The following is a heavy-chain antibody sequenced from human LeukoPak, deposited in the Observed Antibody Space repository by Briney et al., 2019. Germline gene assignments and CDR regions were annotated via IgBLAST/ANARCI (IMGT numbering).Heavy chain of an antibody. J-gene: IGHJ4*02. Sequence: SETLSLTCAVYGGSFSGYYWSWIRQPQGKGLEWMGEINHSGSTNYNPSLKSRVTISVDTSKNQFSLKLSSVTAADTAVYYCARASCSGGSCYGSNWGSTDYWGQGTLVTVSS. CDR1: GGSFSGYY. D-gene: IGHD2-15*01. CDR3: ARASCSGGSCYGSNWGSTDY. V-gene: IGHV4-34*01. CDR2: INHSGST.